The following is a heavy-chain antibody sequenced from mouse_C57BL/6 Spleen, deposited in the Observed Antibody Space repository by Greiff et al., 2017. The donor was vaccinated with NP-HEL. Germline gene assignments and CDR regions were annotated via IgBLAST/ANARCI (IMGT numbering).Heavy chain of an antibody. CDR3: ARKVTTVALDY. D-gene: IGHD1-1*01. J-gene: IGHJ2*01. CDR1: GYSFTGYY. V-gene: IGHV1-42*01. Sequence: VQLKESGPELVKPGASVKISCKASGYSFTGYYMNWVKQSPEKSLEWIGEINPSTGGTTYNQKFKAKATLTVDKSSSTAYMQLKSLTSEDSAVYYCARKVTTVALDYWGQGTTLTVSS. CDR2: INPSTGGT.